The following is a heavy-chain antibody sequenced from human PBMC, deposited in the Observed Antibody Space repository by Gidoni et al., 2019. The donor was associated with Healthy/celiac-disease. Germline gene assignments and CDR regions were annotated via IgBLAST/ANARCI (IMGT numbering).Heavy chain of an antibody. V-gene: IGHV4-61*07. CDR2: IYYSGST. Sequence: LEWIGCIYYSGSTNYNPSLKSRVTISVDTSKNQFSLKLSSVTAADTAVYYCARHYYDSPGAFDIWGQGTMVTVSS. CDR3: ARHYYDSPGAFDI. J-gene: IGHJ3*02. D-gene: IGHD3-22*01.